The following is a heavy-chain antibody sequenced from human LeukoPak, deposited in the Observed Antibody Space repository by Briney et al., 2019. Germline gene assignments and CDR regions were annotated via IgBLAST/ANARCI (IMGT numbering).Heavy chain of an antibody. V-gene: IGHV3-74*01. CDR3: ARTSGHVCDY. J-gene: IGHJ4*02. D-gene: IGHD3-16*01. CDR1: RFTFESYW. Sequence: GGSLRLSCAASRFTFESYWIHWVRQAPGKGLVWVSRINSDGSSTNYADSVKGRFTISRDNAKNTLYLQMNSLRAEDTAVYYCARTSGHVCDYWGQGTLVTVSS. CDR2: INSDGSST.